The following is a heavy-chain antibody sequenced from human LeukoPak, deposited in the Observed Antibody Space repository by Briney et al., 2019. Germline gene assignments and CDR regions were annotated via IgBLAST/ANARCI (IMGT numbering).Heavy chain of an antibody. CDR3: AREEGGAFDI. V-gene: IGHV3-53*01. Sequence: PGAFLRLSCAASGFTVSCNYMSWVRQAPGKGLGWVSVIYSGGSTYYADSVKGRFTISRDNSKNTLYLQMNSLRAEDTAVYYCAREEGGAFDIWGQGTMVTVSS. J-gene: IGHJ3*02. CDR2: IYSGGST. CDR1: GFTVSCNY. D-gene: IGHD2-15*01.